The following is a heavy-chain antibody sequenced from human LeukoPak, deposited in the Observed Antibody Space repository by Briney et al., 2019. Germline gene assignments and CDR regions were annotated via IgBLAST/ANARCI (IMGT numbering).Heavy chain of an antibody. CDR3: ARVRTTGNHDY. CDR1: AFIFSGHW. Sequence: GGSLRLSCEGSAFIFSGHWMNWVRQTPGKGLEWVASIKEDGSERQYVDSVKGRFSISRDNTKGSLFLQLNSLRAEDTAVYYCARVRTTGNHDYWGQGTLVTVSS. CDR2: IKEDGSER. D-gene: IGHD1-1*01. V-gene: IGHV3-7*03. J-gene: IGHJ4*02.